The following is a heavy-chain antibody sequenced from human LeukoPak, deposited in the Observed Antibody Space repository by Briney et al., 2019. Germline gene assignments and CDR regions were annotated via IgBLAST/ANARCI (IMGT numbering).Heavy chain of an antibody. Sequence: GGSLRLSCAASGFIFSSYEMNWVRQAPGKGLEWVSYISTSGSTIYYADSVKGRFTISRDNAKNSLYLQMNSLRAEDTAVYYRAREASGTGFDPWGQGTLVTVSS. J-gene: IGHJ5*02. CDR2: ISTSGSTI. CDR3: AREASGTGFDP. D-gene: IGHD6-19*01. V-gene: IGHV3-48*03. CDR1: GFIFSSYE.